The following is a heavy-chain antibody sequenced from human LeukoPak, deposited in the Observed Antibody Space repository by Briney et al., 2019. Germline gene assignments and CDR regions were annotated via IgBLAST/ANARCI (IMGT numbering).Heavy chain of an antibody. Sequence: ALVKLSCKASGYTFTSYGISWVRQAPGQGRGWMGWISAYNGNATYAQKLQGRVTMTTDTSTSTTYMQLSSLTSDDTAVYYCARDFAGSYEFDNWGQGTLVTVSS. V-gene: IGHV1-18*01. CDR3: ARDFAGSYEFDN. D-gene: IGHD3-3*01. J-gene: IGHJ4*02. CDR1: GYTFTSYG. CDR2: ISAYNGNA.